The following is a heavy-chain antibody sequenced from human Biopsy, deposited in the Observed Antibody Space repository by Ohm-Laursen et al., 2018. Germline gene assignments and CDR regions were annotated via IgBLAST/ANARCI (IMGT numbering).Heavy chain of an antibody. J-gene: IGHJ4*02. CDR2: INPDGSTT. CDR3: VRGYSSSWSGYLDH. CDR1: GFTFTNSW. V-gene: IGHV3-74*01. D-gene: IGHD3-3*01. Sequence: SLRLSCAASGFTFTNSWMHWVGQVPGKGLVWVSRINPDGSTTTYANSVKGRFTISRDNAKKTVFLQMNSLTTEDTALYYCVRGYSSSWSGYLDHWGQGTLVTVSS.